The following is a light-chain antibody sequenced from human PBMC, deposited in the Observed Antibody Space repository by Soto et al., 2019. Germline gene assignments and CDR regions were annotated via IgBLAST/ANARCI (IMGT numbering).Light chain of an antibody. V-gene: IGKV1-39*01. CDR1: QSISSY. Sequence: DIQMTQSPSSLSASVGDRVTITCRASQSISSYLNWYQQKPGKAPKLLIYAASSLQSGVPSRLSGIGSGTDVTLTISSLQPEDFATYYCQQSYSTPYTFGQGTKLEIK. J-gene: IGKJ2*01. CDR2: AAS. CDR3: QQSYSTPYT.